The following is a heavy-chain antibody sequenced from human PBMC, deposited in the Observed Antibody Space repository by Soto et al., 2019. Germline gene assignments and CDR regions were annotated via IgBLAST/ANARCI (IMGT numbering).Heavy chain of an antibody. CDR1: GFTFSNAW. D-gene: IGHD3-16*02. V-gene: IGHV3-15*01. CDR3: TADRWGYYGYIWGSYRWPEDFDY. CDR2: IKSKTDGGTT. Sequence: GGSLRLSCAASGFTFSNAWMSWVRQAPGKGLEWVGRIKSKTDGGTTDYAAPVKGRFTISRDDSKNTLYLQMNSLKTEDTAVYYCTADRWGYYGYIWGSYRWPEDFDYWGQGTLVTVSS. J-gene: IGHJ4*02.